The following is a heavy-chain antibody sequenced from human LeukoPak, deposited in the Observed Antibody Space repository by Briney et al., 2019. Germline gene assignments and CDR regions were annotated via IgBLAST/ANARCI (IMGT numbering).Heavy chain of an antibody. CDR3: ARGGHRQKEF. CDR2: INPDGSGK. D-gene: IGHD3-10*01. J-gene: IGHJ4*02. Sequence: GGSLRLSCAASGFTLGNYWMTWVRQSPGKGLEWVAIINPDGSGKYYVDSVKGRFTISRDNAKNSLYLQMSSLRAEDTAVYYCARGGHRQKEFWGQGTLVTVSS. V-gene: IGHV3-7*01. CDR1: GFTLGNYW.